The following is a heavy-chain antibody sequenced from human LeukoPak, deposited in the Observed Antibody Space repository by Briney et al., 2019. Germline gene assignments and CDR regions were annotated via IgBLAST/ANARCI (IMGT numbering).Heavy chain of an antibody. CDR2: INHSGST. CDR1: GGSFSGYY. D-gene: IGHD6-19*01. V-gene: IGHV4-34*01. CDR3: ARGGSGWYRPRYNWFDP. Sequence: PSETLSLTCAVYGGSFSGYYWSWIRPPPGKGLEWIGEINHSGSTNYNPSLKSRVTISVDTSKNQFSLKLSSVTAADTAVYYCARGGSGWYRPRYNWFDPWGQGTLVTVSS. J-gene: IGHJ5*02.